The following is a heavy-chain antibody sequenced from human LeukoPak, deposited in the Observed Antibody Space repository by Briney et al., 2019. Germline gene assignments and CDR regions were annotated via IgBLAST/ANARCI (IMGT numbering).Heavy chain of an antibody. CDR1: GYTLTELS. CDR3: ATDLEWLSRTPRRGWFDP. Sequence: ASVKVSFTVSGYTLTELSMHWVRQAPGKGLEWMGGFDPEDGETIYAQKFQGRVTMTEDTSTDTAYMELSSLRSEDTAVYYCATDLEWLSRTPRRGWFDPWGQGTLVTVSS. D-gene: IGHD3-3*01. V-gene: IGHV1-24*01. CDR2: FDPEDGET. J-gene: IGHJ5*02.